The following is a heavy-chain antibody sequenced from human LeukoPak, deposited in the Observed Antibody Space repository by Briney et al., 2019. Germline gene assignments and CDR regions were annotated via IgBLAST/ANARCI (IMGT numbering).Heavy chain of an antibody. CDR3: ARDPHYHDRSGSFV. V-gene: IGHV4-30-4*08. Sequence: PSGTLSLTCTVSGGSISSGDYFWSWIRQSPGKGLEWIGYIYYSGSAHYNSSLKSRVTISVDTSKNQFSLKLSPVTAADTAVYYCARDPHYHDRSGSFVWGQGTMVTVSS. CDR2: IYYSGSA. J-gene: IGHJ3*01. CDR1: GGSISSGDYF. D-gene: IGHD3-22*01.